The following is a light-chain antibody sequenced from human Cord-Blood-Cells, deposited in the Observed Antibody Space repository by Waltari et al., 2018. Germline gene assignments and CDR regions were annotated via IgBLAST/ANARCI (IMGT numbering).Light chain of an antibody. CDR1: QGISSY. CDR3: QQLNSYPFT. J-gene: IGKJ3*01. Sequence: DIQLTQSPSFLSASVGDRVTITCRASQGISSYLAWYQQKPGTAPKLLIYAASTLQSGVPSRFSGSGSGTGVTLTSNSLQPEDFATYYWQQLNSYPFTFGPGTKVDIK. CDR2: AAS. V-gene: IGKV1-9*01.